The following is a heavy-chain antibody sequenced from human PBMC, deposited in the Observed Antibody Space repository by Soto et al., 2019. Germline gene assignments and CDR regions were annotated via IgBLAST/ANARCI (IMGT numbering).Heavy chain of an antibody. CDR3: ARGHWAAADTEDY. D-gene: IGHD6-13*01. CDR2: ISAYNGNT. J-gene: IGHJ4*02. CDR1: GYTFTSYG. Sequence: GGSVKVSCKASGYTFTSYGSSWVRQAPGQGREWMGWISAYNGNTNYAQKLQGRVTMTTDTSTSTAHMELRSLRSDDTDVYYCARGHWAAADTEDYWGQGTLVTVSS. V-gene: IGHV1-18*04.